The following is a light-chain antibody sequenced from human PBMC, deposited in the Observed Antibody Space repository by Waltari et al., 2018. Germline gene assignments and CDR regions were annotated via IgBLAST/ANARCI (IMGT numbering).Light chain of an antibody. CDR1: RSAVGGYNY. Sequence: QSALTQPASVSGSPGQSITISCTGPRSAVGGYNYVSCYQQHPGKAPKLMFYDVSNRPSGVSNRFSGSKSGNTASLTISGLQAEDEADYYCSSYTSSSIWVFGGGTKLTVL. CDR2: DVS. V-gene: IGLV2-14*03. J-gene: IGLJ3*02. CDR3: SSYTSSSIWV.